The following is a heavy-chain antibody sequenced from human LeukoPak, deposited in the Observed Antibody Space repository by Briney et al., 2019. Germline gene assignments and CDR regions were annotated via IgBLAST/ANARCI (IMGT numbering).Heavy chain of an antibody. V-gene: IGHV3-53*01. J-gene: IGHJ6*02. Sequence: LTGGSLRLSCAASGFIVSINDISWVRQAPGKGLEWVSVIYSGGSIYYVDSVKGRFTISRDNSKNTLYLQMNSLRAEDTAVYYCARDTRYYYGMDVWGQGATVTVSS. D-gene: IGHD3-3*01. CDR1: GFIVSIND. CDR3: ARDTRYYYGMDV. CDR2: IYSGGSI.